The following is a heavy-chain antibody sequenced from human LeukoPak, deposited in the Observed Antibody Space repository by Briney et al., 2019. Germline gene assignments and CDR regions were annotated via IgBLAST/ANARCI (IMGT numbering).Heavy chain of an antibody. CDR2: ISSSSSTM. J-gene: IGHJ4*02. D-gene: IGHD6-19*01. Sequence: GGSLRLSCAASGFIFSSYSMNWVRQAPGKGLEWVSYISSSSSTMYYADSVKGRFTISRDNSKNTLYPQMNSLRAEDTAVYYCAKGDSGWYLSIFYFDYWGQGTLVTVSS. CDR1: GFIFSSYS. CDR3: AKGDSGWYLSIFYFDY. V-gene: IGHV3-48*01.